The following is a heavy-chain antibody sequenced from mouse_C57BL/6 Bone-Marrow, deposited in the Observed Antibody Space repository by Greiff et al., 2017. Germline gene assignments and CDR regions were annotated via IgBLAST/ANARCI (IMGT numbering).Heavy chain of an antibody. CDR1: GYTFTSYW. CDR2: IYPGSGST. V-gene: IGHV1-55*01. Sequence: VQLQQPGAELVKPGASVKMSCKASGYTFTSYWITWVKQRPGQGLEWIGEIYPGSGSTNYNEKFKGKATLTVDTSSSTAYMQLSSLTSEDSAVYYCSRREGYFDYGGQGTTLTVS. CDR3: SRREGYFDY. J-gene: IGHJ2*01.